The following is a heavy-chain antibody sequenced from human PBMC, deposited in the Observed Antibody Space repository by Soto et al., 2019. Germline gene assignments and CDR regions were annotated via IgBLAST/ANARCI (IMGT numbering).Heavy chain of an antibody. CDR1: GFTFSGAA. CDR3: TVLDY. J-gene: IGHJ4*02. Sequence: EVQLVESGGGLVQPGGSLKLSCAASGFTFSGAAMHWVRQASGKGLEWVGRIRNKTKNYATAYAASVKGRFTISRDDSKNTEFLQMNSLKIEDTAVYYCTVLDYWGQGTLVTVSS. CDR2: IRNKTKNYAT. D-gene: IGHD2-8*01. V-gene: IGHV3-73*02.